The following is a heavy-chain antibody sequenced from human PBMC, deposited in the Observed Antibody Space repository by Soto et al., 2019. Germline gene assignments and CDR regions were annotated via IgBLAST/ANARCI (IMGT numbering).Heavy chain of an antibody. V-gene: IGHV4-39*01. CDR2: IYYSGST. D-gene: IGHD2-15*01. Sequence: SETLSLTCTVSGGSISSSSYYWGWIRQPPGKGLEWIGSIYYSGSTYYNPSLKSRVTISVDTSKNQFSLKLSSVTAADTAVYYCAAVGYCSGGSCYSEEYYYGMDVWGQGTTVTVSS. CDR3: AAVGYCSGGSCYSEEYYYGMDV. CDR1: GGSISSSSYY. J-gene: IGHJ6*02.